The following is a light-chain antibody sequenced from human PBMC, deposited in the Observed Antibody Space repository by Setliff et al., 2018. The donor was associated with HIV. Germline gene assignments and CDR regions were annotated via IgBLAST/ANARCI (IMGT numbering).Light chain of an antibody. CDR2: EIT. CDR1: SSDIGGYNY. CDR3: NSYASSNSFV. Sequence: QSVLTQPPSASGSPGQSVTIFCTGTSSDIGGYNYVSWYQQHPGKAPKLLIYEITKRPSGVPDRFSGSKSGNTASLTVSGLQAEDEADYYCNSYASSNSFVFGTGTKVTVL. V-gene: IGLV2-8*01. J-gene: IGLJ1*01.